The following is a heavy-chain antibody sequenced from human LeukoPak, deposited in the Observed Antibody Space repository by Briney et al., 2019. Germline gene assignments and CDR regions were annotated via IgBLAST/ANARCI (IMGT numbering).Heavy chain of an antibody. CDR1: GFTFSNAW. CDR2: IRSKTDGGTT. CDR3: TTVDWLKWSFDY. J-gene: IGHJ4*02. V-gene: IGHV3-15*01. D-gene: IGHD3/OR15-3a*01. Sequence: GGSLRLSCAASGFTFSNAWMSWVRQAPGKGLEWVGRIRSKTDGGTTDYAAPVKGRFTISRDDSKNTLYLQMNSLKTEDTAVYYCTTVDWLKWSFDYWGQGTLVIVSS.